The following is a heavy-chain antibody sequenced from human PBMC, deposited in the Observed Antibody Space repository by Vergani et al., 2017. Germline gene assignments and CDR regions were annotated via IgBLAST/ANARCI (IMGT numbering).Heavy chain of an antibody. Sequence: QLQLQESGPGLVKPSETLSLTCTVSGGSISSSSFYWGWIRQPPGKGLEWIGSIFYSGSIYYNPSLKSRVTISVDTSKNQFSLKLSSVTATDTAVYYCARHPVDTAMDYDWYFDLWGRGTLITVSS. CDR1: GGSISSSSFY. CDR2: IFYSGSI. D-gene: IGHD5-18*01. V-gene: IGHV4-39*01. CDR3: ARHPVDTAMDYDWYFDL. J-gene: IGHJ2*01.